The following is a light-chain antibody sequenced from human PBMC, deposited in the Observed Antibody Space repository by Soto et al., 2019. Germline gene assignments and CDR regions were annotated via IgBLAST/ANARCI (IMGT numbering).Light chain of an antibody. CDR2: EVV. CDR1: RNDIGAYEF. J-gene: IGLJ1*01. V-gene: IGLV2-8*01. Sequence: QSVLTQPPSASGSPGQSVTISCTGTRNDIGAYEFVSWYQHHPGKAPKLIIYEVVQRPSGVPDRFSGSKSGNTASPTVSGLQAADEADYYCKSYAGSNTYVFGTGTKVTVL. CDR3: KSYAGSNTYV.